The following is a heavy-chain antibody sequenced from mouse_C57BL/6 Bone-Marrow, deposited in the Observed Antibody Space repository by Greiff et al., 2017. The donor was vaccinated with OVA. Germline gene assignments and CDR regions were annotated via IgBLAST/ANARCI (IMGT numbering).Heavy chain of an antibody. V-gene: IGHV1-64*01. Sequence: VQLQQPGAELVKPGASVKLSCKASGYTFTSYWMHWVKQRPGQGLEWIGMIHPNSGSTNYNEKFKSKATLTVDKSSSTAYMQLSSLTSEDSAVYYCARRAYYSNYEGFAYWGQGTLVTVSA. J-gene: IGHJ3*01. CDR2: IHPNSGST. CDR3: ARRAYYSNYEGFAY. CDR1: GYTFTSYW. D-gene: IGHD2-5*01.